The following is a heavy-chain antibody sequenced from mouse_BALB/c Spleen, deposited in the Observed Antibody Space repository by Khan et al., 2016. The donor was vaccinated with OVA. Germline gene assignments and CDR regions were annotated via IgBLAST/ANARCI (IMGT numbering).Heavy chain of an antibody. J-gene: IGHJ1*01. CDR3: ASGGYWYFDV. CDR2: INTYTGEP. CDR1: GYTFTNYG. Sequence: QIQLVQSGPELKKPGETVKISCKASGYTFTNYGMNWVKQAPGKGLKWMGWINTYTGEPTYADDFTGRFAFSLETSASTAYLQSNNLQSEDTATYFCASGGYWYFDVWGAGTTVTVSS. D-gene: IGHD1-1*02. V-gene: IGHV9-3-1*01.